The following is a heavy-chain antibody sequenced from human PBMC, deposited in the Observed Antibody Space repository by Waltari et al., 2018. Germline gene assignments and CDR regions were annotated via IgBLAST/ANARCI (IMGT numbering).Heavy chain of an antibody. CDR1: GGSFSGSY. CDR2: SKHSGST. J-gene: IGHJ4*02. Sequence: QVQLQQWGAGLLKTSATLSLPCAVYGGSFSGSYWICIRPPPGTGQEWIGESKHSGSTNYNPSLKSRVTISVDTSKNQFSLKLSSVTAADTAVYYCARGDLGYCSSTSCYTLFDYWGQGTLVTVSS. D-gene: IGHD2-2*02. CDR3: ARGDLGYCSSTSCYTLFDY. V-gene: IGHV4-34*01.